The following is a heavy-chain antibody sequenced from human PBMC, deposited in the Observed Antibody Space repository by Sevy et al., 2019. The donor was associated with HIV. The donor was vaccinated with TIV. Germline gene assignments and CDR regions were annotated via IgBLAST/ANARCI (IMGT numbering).Heavy chain of an antibody. CDR3: AKDGREPLRRVYYFDY. V-gene: IGHV3-30*18. Sequence: GGSLRLSCAASGFTFSSYGMHWVRQAPGKGLEWVAVISYDGSNKYYADSVKGRFTISRDNSKNTLYLQMNSLRAEDTAVYYCAKDGREPLRRVYYFDYRGQGTLVTVSS. J-gene: IGHJ4*02. D-gene: IGHD1-26*01. CDR1: GFTFSSYG. CDR2: ISYDGSNK.